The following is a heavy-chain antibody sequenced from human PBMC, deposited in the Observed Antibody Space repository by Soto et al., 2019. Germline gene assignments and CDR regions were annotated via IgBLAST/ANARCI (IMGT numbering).Heavy chain of an antibody. J-gene: IGHJ4*02. Sequence: PGGSXRLSCAASGFSFNNHGMHWVRQAPGKGLEWVAGIWYDGSYKYYADSVKGRFTISRDNSKNTLYLQMNSLRAEDTAVYYCAKDYYYGSGSYYQFDYWGQGTLVTVSS. CDR3: AKDYYYGSGSYYQFDY. V-gene: IGHV3-33*06. D-gene: IGHD3-10*01. CDR1: GFSFNNHG. CDR2: IWYDGSYK.